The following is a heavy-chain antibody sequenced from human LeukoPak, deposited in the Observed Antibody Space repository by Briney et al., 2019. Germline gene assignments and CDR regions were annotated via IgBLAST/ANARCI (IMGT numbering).Heavy chain of an antibody. CDR2: IKSKSAGGTT. CDR3: AQGSGQYYEY. CDR1: GLTLSNVW. Sequence: GGSLRLSCAVSGLTLSNVWMNWVRQAPEKGLEWVGRIKSKSAGGTTDFAAPVKSRFTISRDDSKNTLYLQMNSLTSEDTAVYYCAQGSGQYYEYWGQGTLVTVSS. J-gene: IGHJ4*02. V-gene: IGHV3-15*07. D-gene: IGHD3-22*01.